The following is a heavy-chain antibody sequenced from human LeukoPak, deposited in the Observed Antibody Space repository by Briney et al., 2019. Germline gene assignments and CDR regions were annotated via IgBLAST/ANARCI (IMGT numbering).Heavy chain of an antibody. J-gene: IGHJ4*02. CDR2: IWYDGSNK. CDR3: ARDYDGRGFSPAY. D-gene: IGHD3-22*01. Sequence: PGGSLRLSCAASGFTFSSYGMHWVRQAPGKGLEWVSVIWYDGSNKYHADSVEGRFTISRDNSKNTLYLQMNSLRAEDTAVYYCARDYDGRGFSPAYWGQGTLVTVSS. V-gene: IGHV3-33*01. CDR1: GFTFSSYG.